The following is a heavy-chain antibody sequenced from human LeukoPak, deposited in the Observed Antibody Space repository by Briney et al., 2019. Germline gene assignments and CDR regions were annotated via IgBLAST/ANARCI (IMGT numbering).Heavy chain of an antibody. Sequence: PGGSLRLSCAASGFTFSSYAMSWVRQAPGKGLEWVSGISASDTGTYYADPVKGRFTVSRDSSKNTLYLQMNSLRAEDTAVYYCAKLGYCSSTSCSISYFDYWGQGTLVTVSS. CDR3: AKLGYCSSTSCSISYFDY. J-gene: IGHJ4*02. D-gene: IGHD2-2*01. CDR2: ISASDTGT. V-gene: IGHV3-23*01. CDR1: GFTFSSYA.